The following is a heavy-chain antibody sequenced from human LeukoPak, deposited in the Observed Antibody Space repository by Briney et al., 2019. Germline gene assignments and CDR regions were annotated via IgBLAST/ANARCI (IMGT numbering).Heavy chain of an antibody. CDR1: GGSISSSSYY. D-gene: IGHD2-15*01. Sequence: SETLSLTCTVSGGSISSSSYYWGWIRQPPGKGLEWIGSIYYSGSTDYNPSLKSRVTISVDTSKNQFSLKLSSVTAADTAVYYCARGPKKIVVVVAATRNWFDPWGQGTLVTVSS. V-gene: IGHV4-39*07. J-gene: IGHJ5*02. CDR2: IYYSGST. CDR3: ARGPKKIVVVVAATRNWFDP.